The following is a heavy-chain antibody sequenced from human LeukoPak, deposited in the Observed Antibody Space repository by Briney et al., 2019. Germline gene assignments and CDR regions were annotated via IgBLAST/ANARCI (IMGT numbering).Heavy chain of an antibody. D-gene: IGHD6-19*01. CDR3: AKDSPLVGYTSGWSSNSFDH. Sequence: GRSMRLSCAVSAFTVRSYAMSWVSQAPGKGLEWVSTVPAGGGSKYYADSVNGRLTISRDSSKNKVYLQVNSLRADDTAVYYCAKDSPLVGYTSGWSSNSFDHWGQGTLVTVSS. CDR1: AFTVRSYA. CDR2: VPAGGGSK. J-gene: IGHJ4*02. V-gene: IGHV3-23*01.